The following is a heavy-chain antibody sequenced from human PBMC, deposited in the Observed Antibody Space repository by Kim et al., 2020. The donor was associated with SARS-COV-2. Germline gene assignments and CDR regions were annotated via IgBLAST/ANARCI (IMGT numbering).Heavy chain of an antibody. CDR3: ARDLVSGTAMVL. CDR1: GGSISSCSYY. CDR2: IYTSGST. V-gene: IGHV4-61*02. D-gene: IGHD5-18*01. Sequence: SETLSLTCTVSGGSISSCSYYWSWIRQPAGKGLEWIRRIYTSGSTNYNPSLKSRVTISVDTSKNQFTLKLSSVTAADTAEYYCARDLVSGTAMVLWGQGTLVTVSS. J-gene: IGHJ4*02.